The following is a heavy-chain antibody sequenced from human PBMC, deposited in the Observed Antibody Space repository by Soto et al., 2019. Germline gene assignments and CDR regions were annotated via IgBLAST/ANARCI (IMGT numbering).Heavy chain of an antibody. D-gene: IGHD1-1*01. CDR1: GFTFTNYY. CDR2: LNPTDGTT. V-gene: IGHV1-46*01. J-gene: IGHJ5*02. Sequence: QVQLVQSGTEVKKPGASMKISCKASGFTFTNYYMHWVRQAPGQGLEWMGILNPTDGTTTYAEKFRGRVTMTRDTSTSTVYLELSSLTSEDTAVFYCARAPRNDGGFDPWGQGTLVIVSS. CDR3: ARAPRNDGGFDP.